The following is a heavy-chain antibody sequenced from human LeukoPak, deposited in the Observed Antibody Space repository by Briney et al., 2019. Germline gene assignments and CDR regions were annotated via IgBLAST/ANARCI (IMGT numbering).Heavy chain of an antibody. V-gene: IGHV4-34*01. CDR1: GGSFSGYY. Sequence: NSSETLSLTCGVYGGSFSGYYWSWIRQPPGKGLEWIGEINHSGSTNYNPSLKSRVTISVDPSKNQFSLKLSSVTAADTAVYYCASQENIAVAGIDYWGQGTLVTVSS. J-gene: IGHJ4*02. CDR2: INHSGST. D-gene: IGHD6-19*01. CDR3: ASQENIAVAGIDY.